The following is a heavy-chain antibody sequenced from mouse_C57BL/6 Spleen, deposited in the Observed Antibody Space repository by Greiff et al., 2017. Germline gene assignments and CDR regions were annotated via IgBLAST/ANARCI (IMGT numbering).Heavy chain of an antibody. V-gene: IGHV14-3*01. CDR2: IDPANGNT. Sequence: EVQLQQSVAELVRPGASVKLSCTASGFNIKNTYMHWVKQRPEQGLGWIGRIDPANGNTKYAPKFQGKATITADTSSNTAYLQLSSLTSEDTAIYYCARLGYGNGGKNYFDYWGQGTTLTVSS. D-gene: IGHD2-1*01. CDR1: GFNIKNTY. CDR3: ARLGYGNGGKNYFDY. J-gene: IGHJ2*01.